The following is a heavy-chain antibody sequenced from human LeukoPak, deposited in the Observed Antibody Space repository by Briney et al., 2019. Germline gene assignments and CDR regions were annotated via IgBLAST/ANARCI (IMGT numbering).Heavy chain of an antibody. D-gene: IGHD6-13*01. J-gene: IGHJ4*02. CDR3: ARDSSSWYFDY. V-gene: IGHV4-4*02. CDR2: IYHSGST. CDR1: RDSISSSNW. Sequence: SETLSLTCAVSRDSISSSNWWSWVRQPPGKGLEWIGEIYHSGSTNYNPSLKSRVTISVDKSKNQFSLKLSSVTAADTAVYYCARDSSSWYFDYWGQGTLVTVSS.